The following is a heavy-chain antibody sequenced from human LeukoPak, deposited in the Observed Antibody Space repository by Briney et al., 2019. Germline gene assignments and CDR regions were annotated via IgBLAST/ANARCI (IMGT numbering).Heavy chain of an antibody. D-gene: IGHD3-22*01. V-gene: IGHV3-23*01. Sequence: PGGSLRLSCAASGFTFSNYALSWVRQAPGKGLEWVSAISGSGGSTYYADSVKGRFTISRDNSKNTLYLQMNSLRAEDTAVYYCAKSRSSGYYQEWGQGTLVTVSS. CDR3: AKSRSSGYYQE. J-gene: IGHJ4*02. CDR1: GFTFSNYA. CDR2: ISGSGGST.